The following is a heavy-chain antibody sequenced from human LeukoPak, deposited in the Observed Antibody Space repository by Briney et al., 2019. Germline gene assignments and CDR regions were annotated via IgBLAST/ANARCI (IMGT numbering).Heavy chain of an antibody. J-gene: IGHJ4*02. Sequence: GESLKISCKGSGYSFTSYWIGWVRQMPGKGLEWMGILYPGDSDTRYSPSFQGQVTISADKSISTAYLQWSSLKASDTAMYYCARYGVGATTRSRLGYYFDYWGQGTLVTVSS. D-gene: IGHD1-26*01. CDR2: LYPGDSDT. V-gene: IGHV5-51*01. CDR1: GYSFTSYW. CDR3: ARYGVGATTRSRLGYYFDY.